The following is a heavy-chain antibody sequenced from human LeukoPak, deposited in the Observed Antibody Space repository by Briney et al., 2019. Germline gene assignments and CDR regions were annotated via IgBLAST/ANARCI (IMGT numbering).Heavy chain of an antibody. V-gene: IGHV1-2*02. D-gene: IGHD2-2*01. J-gene: IGHJ3*02. CDR3: ASSGIVVVPAAHHDAFDI. CDR1: GYTFTGYY. CDR2: INPNSGGT. Sequence: ASVKVSCKASGYTFTGYYMHWARQAPGQGLEWMGWINPNSGGTNYAQKFQGRVTMTRDTSISTAYMELSRLRSDDTAVYYCASSGIVVVPAAHHDAFDIWGQGTMVTVSS.